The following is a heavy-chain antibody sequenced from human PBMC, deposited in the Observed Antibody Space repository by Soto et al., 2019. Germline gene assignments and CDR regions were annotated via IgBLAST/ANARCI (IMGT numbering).Heavy chain of an antibody. CDR2: IYWDDDK. CDR3: AHSPYSSSSYYFDY. D-gene: IGHD6-6*01. J-gene: IGHJ4*02. V-gene: IGHV2-5*02. Sequence: SGPTLVNPTQTLTLTCTFSGFSLSTSGVGVGWIRQPPGKALEWLALIYWDDDKRDSPFLKSRPTITKDTSKNQVVLTMTNMDPLVTSTYYCAHSPYSSSSYYFDYWSQGTQVTVSS. CDR1: GFSLSTSGVG.